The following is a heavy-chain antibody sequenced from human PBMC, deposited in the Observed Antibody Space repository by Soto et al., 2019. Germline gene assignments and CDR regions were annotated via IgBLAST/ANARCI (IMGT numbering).Heavy chain of an antibody. CDR2: ISYDGSNK. CDR3: AKYPMGGY. CDR1: GFTFSSYG. J-gene: IGHJ4*02. V-gene: IGHV3-30*18. Sequence: QVQLVESGGGVVQPGRSLRLSCAASGFTFSSYGMHWVRQAPGKGLEWVAVISYDGSNKYYADSVKGRFTISRDNSKNTLYLQMNSLRAEDTAVYYCAKYPMGGYWGQGTLVTVSS. D-gene: IGHD2-15*01.